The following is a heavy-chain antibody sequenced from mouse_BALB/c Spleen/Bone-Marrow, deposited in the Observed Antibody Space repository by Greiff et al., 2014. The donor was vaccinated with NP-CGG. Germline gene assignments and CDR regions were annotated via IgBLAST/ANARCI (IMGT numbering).Heavy chain of an antibody. V-gene: IGHV1S135*01. D-gene: IGHD3-3*01. J-gene: IGHJ3*01. CDR2: IDPYYGGT. Sequence: VQLQQSGPELEKPGASVKISCKASGYSFTGYNMHWVKQSNGKSLEWIGNIDPYYGGTSYNQKFKGKATLTDDTSSSTAYMQIKSLSSEASAVYYGVRGGPWFAYWGQGTLVTVSA. CDR1: GYSFTGYN. CDR3: VRGGPWFAY.